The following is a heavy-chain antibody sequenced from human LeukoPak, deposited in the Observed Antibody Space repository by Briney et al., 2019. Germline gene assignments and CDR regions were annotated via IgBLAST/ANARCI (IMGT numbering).Heavy chain of an antibody. J-gene: IGHJ6*02. Sequence: GGSLRLSCAASEFTFSSYAMQWVRQAPGKGLEWVSGISASGGSTYYADSVKGRFTIPRDNSKNTLYLQMNSLRAEDTAIYYCAKYVSAKGPPYGLDVWGQGTTVTVSS. V-gene: IGHV3-23*01. CDR1: EFTFSSYA. CDR3: AKYVSAKGPPYGLDV. CDR2: ISASGGST. D-gene: IGHD2/OR15-2a*01.